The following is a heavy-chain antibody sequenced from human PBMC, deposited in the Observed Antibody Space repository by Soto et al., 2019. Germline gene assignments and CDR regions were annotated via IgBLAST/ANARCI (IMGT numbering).Heavy chain of an antibody. Sequence: SETLSLTCAVSGGSIRSYYRSWIQQPPGKGLEWIGYIYYSGSTNYNPSLKSRVTISVDTSKNQFSLKLSSLTAADTAVYYCARRYGGNFDYWGQGTLVTVSS. D-gene: IGHD1-26*01. CDR2: IYYSGST. J-gene: IGHJ4*02. CDR3: ARRYGGNFDY. V-gene: IGHV4-59*01. CDR1: GGSIRSYY.